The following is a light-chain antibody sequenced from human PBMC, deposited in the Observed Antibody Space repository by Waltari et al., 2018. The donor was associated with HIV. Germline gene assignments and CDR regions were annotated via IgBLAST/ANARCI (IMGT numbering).Light chain of an antibody. CDR1: SSDVGSYNL. CDR2: EVT. Sequence: QSALTQPASVSGSPGQSITISCTGTSSDVGSYNLVPWYPQHPGKAPKLMIYEVTKRPAGVSNRFSGSKSGNTASLTISGLQAEDEGDYHCCSYAGTSILVFGGGTKLTVL. CDR3: CSYAGTSILV. V-gene: IGLV2-23*02. J-gene: IGLJ3*02.